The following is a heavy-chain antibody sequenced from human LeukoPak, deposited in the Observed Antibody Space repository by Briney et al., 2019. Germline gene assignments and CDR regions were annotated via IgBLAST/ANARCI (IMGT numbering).Heavy chain of an antibody. J-gene: IGHJ4*02. V-gene: IGHV3-13*04. CDR2: IGTAGDT. Sequence: GGSLRLSCAASGFTFSNYDMHWVRQATGKGLEWVSAIGTAGDTYYQGSVRGRFTVSRENAKNSLYLQMNSLTAGDTAVYYCARGADTHFDYWGQGSLVTVSS. CDR1: GFTFSNYD. CDR3: ARGADTHFDY. D-gene: IGHD2-15*01.